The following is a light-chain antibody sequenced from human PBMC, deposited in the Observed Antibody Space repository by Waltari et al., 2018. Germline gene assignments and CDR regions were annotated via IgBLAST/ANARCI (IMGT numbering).Light chain of an antibody. CDR1: QGITNS. J-gene: IGKJ2*01. CDR3: QQYYITPYT. Sequence: DIQMPQSPSSLSASVGDTVTITCRASQGITNSLAWYHQKPGEAPKLLLYASSRLESGVPSRFSGSGSGTENTLTISSLQPEDFATYYCQQYYITPYTFGQGTKLEI. CDR2: ASS. V-gene: IGKV1-NL1*01.